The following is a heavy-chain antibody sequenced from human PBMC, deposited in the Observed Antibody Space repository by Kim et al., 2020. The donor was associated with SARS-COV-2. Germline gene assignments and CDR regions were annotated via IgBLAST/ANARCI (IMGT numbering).Heavy chain of an antibody. J-gene: IGHJ3*02. Sequence: ADSVKGRFTISRDNSKNTLYLQMNSLRAEDTAVYYCANGVGFGELPAFDIWGQGTMVTVSS. V-gene: IGHV3-30*02. D-gene: IGHD3-10*01. CDR3: ANGVGFGELPAFDI.